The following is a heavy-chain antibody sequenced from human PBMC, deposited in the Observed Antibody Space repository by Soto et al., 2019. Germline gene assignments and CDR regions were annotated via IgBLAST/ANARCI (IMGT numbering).Heavy chain of an antibody. CDR3: AREGIAVAGTRGGFDY. J-gene: IGHJ4*02. V-gene: IGHV1-18*04. CDR1: GYAFPSHR. Sequence: QVQLVQSGTEVKKPGASVKVSCRTSGYAFPSHRISWVRQAPGQGLEWMGWMSAYNGNTNYAQKFQGRVTMTTDTSTTTAYMELRSLRPDDTAVYYCAREGIAVAGTRGGFDYWGQGTLVTVSS. CDR2: MSAYNGNT. D-gene: IGHD6-19*01.